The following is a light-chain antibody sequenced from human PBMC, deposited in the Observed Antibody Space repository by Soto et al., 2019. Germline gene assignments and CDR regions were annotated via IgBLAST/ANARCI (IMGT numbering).Light chain of an antibody. V-gene: IGKV3-20*01. CDR3: QQYGSSPLT. J-gene: IGKJ4*01. CDR1: QSISSIY. Sequence: EIVLTQSPGTLSLSPGERATLSCRASQSISSIYLAWYQQRSGQAPRLLIYAASNRVTGIPDRFTGSGSGTDFTLTISRLEVEDFAVYYCQQYGSSPLTFGGVTKVQIK. CDR2: AAS.